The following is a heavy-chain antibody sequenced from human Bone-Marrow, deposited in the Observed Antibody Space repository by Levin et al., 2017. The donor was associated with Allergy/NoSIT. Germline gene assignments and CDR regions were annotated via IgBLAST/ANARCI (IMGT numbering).Heavy chain of an antibody. J-gene: IGHJ4*02. CDR1: GGSISSDAYY. D-gene: IGHD2-2*01. V-gene: IGHV4-31*03. Sequence: SETLSLTCTVTGGSISSDAYYWTWIRHHPGKGLEWIGYIFNSGRTSYNPSLKSRLTMSVDTSKSQFSLKLSSATAADTAVYYCARVLRGCPSTTCYVIDFWGRGTLVTVSS. CDR3: ARVLRGCPSTTCYVIDF. CDR2: IFNSGRT.